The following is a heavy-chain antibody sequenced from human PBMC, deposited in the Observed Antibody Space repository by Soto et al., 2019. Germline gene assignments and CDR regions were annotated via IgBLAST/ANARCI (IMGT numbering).Heavy chain of an antibody. J-gene: IGHJ4*02. Sequence: EVQLVESGGGLVQPGESLRLSCAASGFTFSFYHMNWVGPAQGKGWESGPYTNSSGDTIYYADSVKGRFTISRDNAKNSLYLQMNSLRDEDTAVYYCASPYCTGNSCYSILGYYWGQGTLVTVSS. D-gene: IGHD2-15*01. CDR2: TNSSGDTI. V-gene: IGHV3-48*02. CDR3: ASPYCTGNSCYSILGYY. CDR1: GFTFSFYH.